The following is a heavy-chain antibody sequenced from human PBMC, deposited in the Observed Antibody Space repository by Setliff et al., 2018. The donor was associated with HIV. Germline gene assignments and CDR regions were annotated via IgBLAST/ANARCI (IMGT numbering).Heavy chain of an antibody. CDR3: GRGGWTDFGDYWIDF. V-gene: IGHV3-7*03. J-gene: IGHJ4*02. Sequence: GGSLRLSCEASGFNFSIYQMSWVRQAPGKGLEWVANIKEDGSDKYYVDSVKGRFTISKDNAENSIYLQMNSLRVEDTAFYYCGRGGWTDFGDYWIDFWGQGTLVTVSS. CDR2: IKEDGSDK. CDR1: GFNFSIYQ. D-gene: IGHD4-17*01.